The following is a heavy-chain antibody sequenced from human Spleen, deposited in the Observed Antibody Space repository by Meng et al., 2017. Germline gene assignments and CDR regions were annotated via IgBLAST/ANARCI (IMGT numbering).Heavy chain of an antibody. CDR1: GFTFSSYW. Sequence: GGSLRLSCAASGFTFSSYWMHWVRQVPGKGLEWVSSISSSSSYIYYADSVKGRFTISRDNAKNSLYLQMNSLRAEDTAVYYCARDNWEQQLYDAFDIWGQGTMVTVSS. V-gene: IGHV3-21*01. J-gene: IGHJ3*02. D-gene: IGHD6-13*01. CDR2: ISSSSSYI. CDR3: ARDNWEQQLYDAFDI.